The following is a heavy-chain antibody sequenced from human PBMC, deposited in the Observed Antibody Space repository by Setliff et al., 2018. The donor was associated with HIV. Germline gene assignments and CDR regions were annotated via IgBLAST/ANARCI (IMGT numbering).Heavy chain of an antibody. CDR2: ISDSGGST. CDR3: ARDQDWAFDY. V-gene: IGHV3-23*01. D-gene: IGHD3-9*01. CDR1: GFAFSSYA. Sequence: PGGSLRLSCAASGFAFSSYAMSWVRQAPGKGLEWVSGISDSGGSTYYGDSVKGRFTISRDNAKNSVYLQVNSLRVEDTAMYYCARDQDWAFDYWGQGTLVTVSS. J-gene: IGHJ4*02.